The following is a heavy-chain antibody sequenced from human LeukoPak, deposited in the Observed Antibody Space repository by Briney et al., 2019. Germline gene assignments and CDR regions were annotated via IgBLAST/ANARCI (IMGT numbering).Heavy chain of an antibody. CDR3: ARHGSTDYFDY. Sequence: KPSETQSLSWPFSGGPISGYHWGWIRPPPGEGLEWIGSIYYSGSTFYNPSLKSRVTISVDTSKNQFSLRLSSVTAADTAVYYCARHGSTDYFDYWGQGTLVTVSS. D-gene: IGHD2-2*03. CDR1: GGPISGYH. CDR2: IYYSGST. J-gene: IGHJ4*02. V-gene: IGHV4-39*01.